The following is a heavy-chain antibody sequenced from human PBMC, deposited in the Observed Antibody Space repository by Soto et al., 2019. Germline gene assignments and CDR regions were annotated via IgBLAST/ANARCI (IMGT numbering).Heavy chain of an antibody. CDR2: IYHSGST. CDR3: ARDRYYYDSRNFDY. V-gene: IGHV4-4*02. CDR1: GGSISSSNW. J-gene: IGHJ4*02. D-gene: IGHD3-22*01. Sequence: SETLSLTCAVSGGSISSSNWWSWVRQPPGKGLEWIGEIYHSGSTNYNPSLKGRATISVDKSKNQFSLKLSSVTAADTAVYYCARDRYYYDSRNFDYWGQGTLVTVSS.